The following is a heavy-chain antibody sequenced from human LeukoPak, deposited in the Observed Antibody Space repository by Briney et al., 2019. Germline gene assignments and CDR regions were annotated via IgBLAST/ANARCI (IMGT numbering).Heavy chain of an antibody. D-gene: IGHD3-22*01. CDR3: AKDKDCDSSGYLGFDY. Sequence: GSLRLSSAASGFTFSSYAMSRVRQAPGQGLEWVSAISGSGGSTYYADSVKGRFTISRDNSKNTLYLQMNSLRAEDTAVYYCAKDKDCDSSGYLGFDYWGQGTLVTVSS. CDR2: ISGSGGST. V-gene: IGHV3-23*01. CDR1: GFTFSSYA. J-gene: IGHJ4*02.